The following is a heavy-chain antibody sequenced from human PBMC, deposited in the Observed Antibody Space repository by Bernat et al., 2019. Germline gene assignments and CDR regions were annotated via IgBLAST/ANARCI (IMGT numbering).Heavy chain of an antibody. Sequence: EVQLVESGGGLIQPGGSLRLSCAASGFTVSSNYMSWVRQAPGKGLAWVSVIYSGGSTYYADSVKGRFTISRDNSKNTLYLQMNSLRAEDTAVYYCARAVQSLYYYYGMDVWGQGTTVTVSS. CDR3: ARAVQSLYYYYGMDV. V-gene: IGHV3-53*01. CDR1: GFTVSSNY. D-gene: IGHD6-6*01. J-gene: IGHJ6*02. CDR2: IYSGGST.